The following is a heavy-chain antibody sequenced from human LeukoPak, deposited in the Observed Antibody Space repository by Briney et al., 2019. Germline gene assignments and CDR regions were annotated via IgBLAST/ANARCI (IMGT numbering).Heavy chain of an antibody. J-gene: IGHJ4*02. CDR3: ARDNGDYVLDY. V-gene: IGHV4-61*01. CDR2: IYYSGST. D-gene: IGHD4-17*01. CDR1: GGSVSSSSYY. Sequence: NPSETLSLTCTVSGGSVSSSSYYWSWIRQPPGKGLEWIGYIYYSGSTNYNPSLKSRVTISVDTSKNQFSLKLSSVTAADTAVYYCARDNGDYVLDYWGQGTLVTVSS.